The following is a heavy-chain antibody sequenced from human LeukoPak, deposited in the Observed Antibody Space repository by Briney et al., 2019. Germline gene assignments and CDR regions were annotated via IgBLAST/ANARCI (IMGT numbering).Heavy chain of an antibody. CDR2: IKQDGSEK. CDR3: ARSEYCSGGSCYSFDY. V-gene: IGHV3-7*01. CDR1: GFTFSSYW. Sequence: GGSLRLSCAASGFTFSSYWMSWVRQAPGKGLEWVANIKQDGSEKYYVDSVKGRFTISRDSAKNSLYLQMNSLRAEDTAVYYCARSEYCSGGSCYSFDYWGQGTLVTVSS. D-gene: IGHD2-15*01. J-gene: IGHJ4*02.